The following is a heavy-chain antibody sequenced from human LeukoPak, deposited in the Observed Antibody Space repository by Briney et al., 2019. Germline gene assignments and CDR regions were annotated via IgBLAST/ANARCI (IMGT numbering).Heavy chain of an antibody. D-gene: IGHD6-13*01. J-gene: IGHJ4*02. V-gene: IGHV3-11*05. CDR1: GFTFGDSY. CDR3: ARVMSVRGQGGYFDY. CDR2: ISSSSGYT. Sequence: GGSLRLSCAASGFTFGDSYMSWIRQAPGKGLEWVSYISSSSGYTNYADSVKGRFTISRDNAKNSLYLQMNSLRAEDAAVYYCARVMSVRGQGGYFDYWGPGTLVTVSS.